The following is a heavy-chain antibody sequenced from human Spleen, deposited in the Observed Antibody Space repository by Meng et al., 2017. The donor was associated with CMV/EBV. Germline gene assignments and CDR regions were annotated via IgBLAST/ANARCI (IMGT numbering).Heavy chain of an antibody. CDR2: IYYSGST. J-gene: IGHJ4*02. CDR1: GGSVSSGSYY. V-gene: IGHV4-61*01. Sequence: GSLRLSCTVSGGSVSSGSYYWSWIRQPPGKGLEWIGYIYYSGSTNYNPSLKSRVTISVEPSKNQFSLKLSSVTAADTAVYYCARVSGYQVTIDYWGQGTLVTVSS. CDR3: ARVSGYQVTIDY. D-gene: IGHD2-21*02.